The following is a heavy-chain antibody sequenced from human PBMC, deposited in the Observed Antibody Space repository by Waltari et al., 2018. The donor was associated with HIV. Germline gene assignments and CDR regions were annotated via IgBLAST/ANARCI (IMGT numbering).Heavy chain of an antibody. Sequence: VQLIESGGGTIEWRGPLRPPCPASGSIVCNRRMGRVGQRPGKGLVWRGRINSEGSTREYADAVKRRFVISRDNARNTVYLQVNSLRVEDTAVYYCARASHYFEFSTFDGDYYFDLWGRGTRVAVSS. D-gene: IGHD3-9*01. CDR2: INSEGSTR. V-gene: IGHV3-74*01. CDR1: GSIVCNRR. CDR3: ARASHYFEFSTFDGDYYFDL. J-gene: IGHJ4*02.